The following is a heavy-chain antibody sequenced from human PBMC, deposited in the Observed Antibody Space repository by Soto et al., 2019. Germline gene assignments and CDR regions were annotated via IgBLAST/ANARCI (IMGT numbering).Heavy chain of an antibody. V-gene: IGHV1-2*02. D-gene: IGHD3-9*01. CDR2: INPNSGDT. CDR1: GYIFTGYY. Sequence: GASVKVSCKASGYIFTGYYIHWVRQAPGRGLEWMGWINPNSGDTEYAQNFQGRVTMTRDTSFNLVYMEMSGLMSDDTAVYYCARDARGTRGFDEMDIWGQGTTVTVSS. CDR3: ARDARGTRGFDEMDI. J-gene: IGHJ6*02.